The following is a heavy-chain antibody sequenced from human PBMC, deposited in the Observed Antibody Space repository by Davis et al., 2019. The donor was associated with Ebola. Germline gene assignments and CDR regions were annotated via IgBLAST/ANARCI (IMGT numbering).Heavy chain of an antibody. D-gene: IGHD3-10*01. CDR1: GFTFSSYA. Sequence: GGSLRLSCAASGFTFSSYAMSWVRQAPGKGLEWVSAISGSGGTTYYADSVKGRFTISRDNSKNTLYLQMNSLRAEDTAVYYCELLWFGELFPRYYYYYDMDVWGQGTTVTVSS. CDR2: ISGSGGTT. CDR3: ELLWFGELFPRYYYYYDMDV. J-gene: IGHJ6*02. V-gene: IGHV3-23*01.